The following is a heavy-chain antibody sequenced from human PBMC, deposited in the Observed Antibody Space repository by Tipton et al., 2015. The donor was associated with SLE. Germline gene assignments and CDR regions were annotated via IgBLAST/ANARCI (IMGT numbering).Heavy chain of an antibody. V-gene: IGHV3-30*04. CDR3: ATQAHCTGAH. Sequence: SLRLSCTASGFIFSRYAIHWVRQAPGKGLEWVAVISWDGSHKSYADSVKGRFTISRDNSKNTLYLQMNTLRAEDTAVYYCATQAHCTGAHWGQGTLVTVAS. CDR2: ISWDGSHK. D-gene: IGHD2-8*02. CDR1: GFIFSRYA. J-gene: IGHJ4*02.